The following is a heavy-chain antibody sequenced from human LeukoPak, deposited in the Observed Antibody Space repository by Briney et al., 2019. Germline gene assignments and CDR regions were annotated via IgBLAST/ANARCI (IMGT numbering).Heavy chain of an antibody. CDR2: INSDGSST. D-gene: IGHD5-18*01. CDR3: ASEGDSYGYLAYEC. V-gene: IGHV3-74*01. J-gene: IGHJ6*02. Sequence: GGSLRVSCAASGFSFCRYLKHWVCQAPGKGLVWVSRINSDGSSTSYADSVKGRFTISRDNAKTTLYLQMNSLRAEDTAVYYCASEGDSYGYLAYECRGQGTPVS. CDR1: GFSFCRYL.